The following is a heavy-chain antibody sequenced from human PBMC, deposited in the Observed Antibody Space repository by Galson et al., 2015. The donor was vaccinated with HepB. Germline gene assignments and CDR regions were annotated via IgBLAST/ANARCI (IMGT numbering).Heavy chain of an antibody. Sequence: SLRLSCAASGFTFSDYYMSWIRQAPGKGLEWVSYISSSSYTNYADSVKGRFTISRDNAKNSLYLQMNSLRAEDTAVYYCASGGSSTIYAFDIWGQGTMVTVSS. CDR2: ISSSSYT. J-gene: IGHJ3*02. V-gene: IGHV3-11*03. CDR1: GFTFSDYY. D-gene: IGHD6-13*01. CDR3: ASGGSSTIYAFDI.